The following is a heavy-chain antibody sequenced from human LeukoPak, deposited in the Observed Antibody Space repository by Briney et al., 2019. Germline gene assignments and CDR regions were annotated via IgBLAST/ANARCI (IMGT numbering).Heavy chain of an antibody. CDR1: GCSFTSYW. V-gene: IGHV5-10-1*01. Sequence: GASLQISCKGAGCSFTSYWISWGRPMPGKGMEWMGRIDPSDSYTNYSPSFQGHVTISADKSISTAYLQWSSLKASDTAMYYCAREGLVIKEAFDYWGQGTLVTVSS. J-gene: IGHJ4*02. D-gene: IGHD3/OR15-3a*01. CDR3: AREGLVIKEAFDY. CDR2: IDPSDSYT.